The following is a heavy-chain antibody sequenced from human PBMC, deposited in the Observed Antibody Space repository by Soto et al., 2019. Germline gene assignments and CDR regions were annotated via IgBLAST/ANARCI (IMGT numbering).Heavy chain of an antibody. V-gene: IGHV3-30*18. J-gene: IGHJ5*02. D-gene: IGHD6-19*01. CDR3: AKDLYSNGWYNYFDP. CDR1: GFTFSTNG. Sequence: QVQLVESGGGVVQPGRSLRLSCLASGFTFSTNGMHWVRQAPGKGLEWVAMISQHGTAEYYLDAGTGLFTISRDNSNTPLHLQMDSLRVEDTAVYYCAKDLYSNGWYNYFDPGGQGTQVTVSS. CDR2: ISQHGTAE.